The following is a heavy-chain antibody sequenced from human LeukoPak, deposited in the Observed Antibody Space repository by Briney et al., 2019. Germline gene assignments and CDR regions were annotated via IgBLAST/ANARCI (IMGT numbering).Heavy chain of an antibody. V-gene: IGHV4-39*01. Sequence: SETLSLTCTVSGGSISSSSYYWGWIRQPPGKGLEWIGSIYYSGSTYYNPSLKSRVTISVDTSKNQFSLKLSSVTAADTAVYYCARHPRESFGSESDEYYYYYYMDVWGKGTTVTVSS. CDR2: IYYSGST. CDR3: ARHPRESFGSESDEYYYYYYMDV. D-gene: IGHD3-10*01. J-gene: IGHJ6*03. CDR1: GGSISSSSYY.